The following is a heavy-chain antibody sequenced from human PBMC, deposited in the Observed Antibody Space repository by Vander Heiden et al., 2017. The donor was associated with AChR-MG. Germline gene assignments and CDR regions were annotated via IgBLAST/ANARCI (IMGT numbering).Heavy chain of an antibody. CDR3: AREIIAAAGRYYYYGMDV. J-gene: IGHJ6*02. D-gene: IGHD6-13*01. CDR2: INPDGGDT. Sequence: QVQLVQSGAEVKKPGASVRVSCKASGYTLSGYYMHWVRQAPGQGLGWMGWINPDGGDTKYAQKFQGWVTMTRDTSISTAYMELNRLRSDDTAVYFCAREIIAAAGRYYYYGMDVWGQGTTVTVSS. V-gene: IGHV1-2*04. CDR1: GYTLSGYY.